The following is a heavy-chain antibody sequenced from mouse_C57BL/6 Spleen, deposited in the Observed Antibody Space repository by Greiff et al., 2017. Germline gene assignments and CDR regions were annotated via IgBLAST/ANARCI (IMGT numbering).Heavy chain of an antibody. CDR2: INPNNGGT. D-gene: IGHD2-5*01. Sequence: EVQLQQSGPELVKPGASVKISCKASGYTFTDYYMNWVKQSHGKSLEWIGDINPNNGGTSYNQKFKGKATLTVDKSSSTAYMELRSLTSEDSAVYYCARSRYSNYGVYAMDYWGQGTSGTVSS. J-gene: IGHJ4*01. CDR1: GYTFTDYY. CDR3: ARSRYSNYGVYAMDY. V-gene: IGHV1-26*01.